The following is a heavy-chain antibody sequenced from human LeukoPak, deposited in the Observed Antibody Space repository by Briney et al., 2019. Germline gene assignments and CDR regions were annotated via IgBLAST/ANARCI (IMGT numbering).Heavy chain of an antibody. CDR1: GDTFSSYS. CDR2: IIPVFGTP. V-gene: IGHV1-69*05. J-gene: IGHJ5*02. Sequence: SVKVSCKSSGDTFSSYSFSWVRQAPGQGLEWMGGIIPVFGTPRYAQKFERRVTITTDESTSTAYMEVTSLRSDDTAVYYCARDRRPQLNNYFDRWGQGTLVTVSS. CDR3: ARDRRPQLNNYFDR.